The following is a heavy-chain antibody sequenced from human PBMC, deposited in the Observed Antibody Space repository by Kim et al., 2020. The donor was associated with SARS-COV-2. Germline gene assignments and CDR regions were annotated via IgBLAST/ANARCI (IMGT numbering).Heavy chain of an antibody. CDR3: VKAKGEVMGGYYFDY. CDR1: GFTFSSYG. D-gene: IGHD3-3*01. V-gene: IGHV3-30*02. CDR2: ICNDGSNK. Sequence: GGSLRLSCAASGFTFSSYGMHWVRQAPGKGLEWVAFICNDGSNKYYAASVKGRFTISRDNSKNTLYLQMNSLRAEDTAVYYCVKAKGEVMGGYYFDYWG. J-gene: IGHJ4*01.